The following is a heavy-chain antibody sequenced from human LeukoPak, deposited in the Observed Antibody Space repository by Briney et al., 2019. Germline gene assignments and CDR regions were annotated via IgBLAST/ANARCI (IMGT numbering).Heavy chain of an antibody. V-gene: IGHV4-39*01. CDR1: GGSISSSSYY. D-gene: IGHD2-15*01. Sequence: PSETLSLTCTASGGSISSSSYYWGWIRQPPGKGLEWIGSIYYSGSTYYNPSRKSRVTISVDTSKNQFSLKLSSVTAADTAVYYCASILRVVAATVTYYYYHYMDVWGKGTTVTVSS. CDR2: IYYSGST. CDR3: ASILRVVAATVTYYYYHYMDV. J-gene: IGHJ6*03.